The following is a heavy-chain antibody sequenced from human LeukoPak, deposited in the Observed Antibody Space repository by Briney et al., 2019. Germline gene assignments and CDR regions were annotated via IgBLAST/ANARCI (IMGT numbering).Heavy chain of an antibody. CDR3: ARVYGDYGYFDY. D-gene: IGHD4-17*01. CDR1: GGSISSGGYS. Sequence: SQTMSLTCAVSGGSISSGGYSWSWLRQPPGKGLEGIGYIYQSGSPYYNPSLKCRVTISVDRSKNQFSLKLSSVTAAATAVYYCARVYGDYGYFDYWGQGTLVTVSS. J-gene: IGHJ4*02. CDR2: IYQSGSP. V-gene: IGHV4-30-2*01.